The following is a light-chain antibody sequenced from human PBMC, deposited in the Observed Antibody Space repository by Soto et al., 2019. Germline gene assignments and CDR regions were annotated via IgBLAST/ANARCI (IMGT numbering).Light chain of an antibody. CDR2: KAS. CDR1: ESISNW. CDR3: QQYDTYWT. Sequence: DIQMTQSPSTLSASVGDRVIITCRASESISNWLAWYQQKPGKAPNLLIYKASSLKSGVPLRFSGSGSGTEFTLTINGLQPDDFATYYCQQYDTYWTFGQGTKVEFK. J-gene: IGKJ1*01. V-gene: IGKV1-5*03.